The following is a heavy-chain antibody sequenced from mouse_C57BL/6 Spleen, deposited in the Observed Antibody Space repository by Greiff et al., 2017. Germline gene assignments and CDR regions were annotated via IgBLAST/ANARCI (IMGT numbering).Heavy chain of an antibody. V-gene: IGHV6-3*01. CDR3: TGGVGGFAY. D-gene: IGHD1-1*01. CDR2: IRLKSDNYAT. CDR1: GFTFSNYW. J-gene: IGHJ2*01. Sequence: EVKVVESGGGLVQPGGSMKLSCVASGFTFSNYWMNWVRQSPEKGLEWVAQIRLKSDNYATHYAESVKGRFTISRDDSKISYYQQRNNIRAEDTVIYYCTGGVGGFAYWGQGTTLTVSS.